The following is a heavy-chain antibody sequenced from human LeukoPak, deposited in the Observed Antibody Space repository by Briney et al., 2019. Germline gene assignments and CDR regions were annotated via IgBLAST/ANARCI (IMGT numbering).Heavy chain of an antibody. D-gene: IGHD5-18*01. J-gene: IGHJ4*02. CDR3: ARATATFDY. CDR2: IYSGGST. CDR1: GGSFSGYY. Sequence: ASETLSLTCAVYGGSFSGYYWSWVRQAPGKGLEWVSVIYSGGSTYYADSVKGRFTISRDNSKNTLYLQMNSLRAEDTAVYYCARATATFDYWGQGILVTVSS. V-gene: IGHV3-66*01.